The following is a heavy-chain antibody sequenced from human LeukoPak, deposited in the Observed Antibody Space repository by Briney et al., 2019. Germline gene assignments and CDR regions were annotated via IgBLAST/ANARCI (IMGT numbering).Heavy chain of an antibody. CDR2: INPNSGGA. Sequence: ASVKVSCKASGYTFTGYYMHWVRQAPGQGLEWMGWINPNSGGANYAQKFQGRVTMTRDTSTSTAYMELSRLRSDDTAVYYCARFPVVPCAMNGFYYYYYGMDVWGQGTTVTVSS. J-gene: IGHJ6*02. D-gene: IGHD2-2*01. CDR3: ARFPVVPCAMNGFYYYYYGMDV. CDR1: GYTFTGYY. V-gene: IGHV1-2*02.